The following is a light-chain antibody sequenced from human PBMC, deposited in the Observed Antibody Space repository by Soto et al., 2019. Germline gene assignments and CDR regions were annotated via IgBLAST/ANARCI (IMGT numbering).Light chain of an antibody. CDR1: QSVSST. Sequence: EIVMTQSPATLSVSPGETATLSCRASQSVSSTLAWYQQKPGQAPRLLIYGASTRATGIPARFSGSGSGTEFTLTISRLQAEDFAVYYCQQYNNWPQRTFGQGTKVEIK. J-gene: IGKJ1*01. CDR2: GAS. V-gene: IGKV3-15*01. CDR3: QQYNNWPQRT.